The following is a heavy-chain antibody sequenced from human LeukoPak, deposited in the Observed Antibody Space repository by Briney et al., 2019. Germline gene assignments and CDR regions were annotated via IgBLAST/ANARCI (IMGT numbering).Heavy chain of an antibody. CDR1: GFTFSSYG. D-gene: IGHD3-3*01. Sequence: GSLRLSCAASGFTFSSYGMHWVRQAPGKGLEWVAFVRYDGSNKYYADSVKGRFTISRDNSKNTLYLQMNSLRAEDTAVYYCAKGGRTIFGVVIPNDAFDIWGQGTMVTVSS. J-gene: IGHJ3*02. CDR2: VRYDGSNK. V-gene: IGHV3-30*02. CDR3: AKGGRTIFGVVIPNDAFDI.